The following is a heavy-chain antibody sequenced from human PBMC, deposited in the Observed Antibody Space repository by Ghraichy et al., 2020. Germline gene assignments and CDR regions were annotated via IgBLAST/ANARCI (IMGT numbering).Heavy chain of an antibody. CDR2: IYSGGST. Sequence: GESLNISCAASGFTVSSNYMSWVRQAPGKGLEWVSVIYSGGSTYYADSVKGRFTISRDNSKNTLYLQMNSLRAEDTAVYYCARGGYGWYVVDYYYYGMDVWGQGTTVTVSS. CDR1: GFTVSSNY. D-gene: IGHD6-19*01. J-gene: IGHJ6*02. CDR3: ARGGYGWYVVDYYYYGMDV. V-gene: IGHV3-53*01.